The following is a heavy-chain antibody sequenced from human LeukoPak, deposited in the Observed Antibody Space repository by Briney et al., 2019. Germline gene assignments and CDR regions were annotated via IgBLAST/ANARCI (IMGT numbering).Heavy chain of an antibody. J-gene: IGHJ4*02. D-gene: IGHD3-10*01. CDR2: IYHSGST. Sequence: SETLSLTCTVSGYSISSGYYWGWIRQPPGKGLEWIGSIYHSGSTYYNPSLKSRVTISVDTSKNQFSLKLSSVTAADTAVYYCARKIRGDYYFDYWGQGPLVTVSS. V-gene: IGHV4-38-2*02. CDR3: ARKIRGDYYFDY. CDR1: GYSISSGYY.